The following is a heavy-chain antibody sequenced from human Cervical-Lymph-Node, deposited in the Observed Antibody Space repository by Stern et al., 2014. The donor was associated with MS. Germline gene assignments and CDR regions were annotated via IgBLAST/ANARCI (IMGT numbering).Heavy chain of an antibody. Sequence: QITLKESGPALVKPTQTLTLTCTFSGFSLSTSGMRVSCIRQPPGKALEWLARLDLDDDKFYSTSLKTRLTISKDTSKNQVVLTMTNMDPVDTATYYCARSPPYYEFWNDYYYFDYWGQGTLVAVSS. V-gene: IGHV2-70*04. CDR2: LDLDDDK. CDR1: GFSLSTSGMR. D-gene: IGHD3-3*01. J-gene: IGHJ4*02. CDR3: ARSPPYYEFWNDYYYFDY.